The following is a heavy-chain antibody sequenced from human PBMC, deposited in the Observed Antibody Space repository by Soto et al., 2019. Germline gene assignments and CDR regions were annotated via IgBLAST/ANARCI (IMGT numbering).Heavy chain of an antibody. J-gene: IGHJ6*02. CDR3: ARDPRYFDWLSPVYYYYYGMDV. D-gene: IGHD3-9*01. V-gene: IGHV1-46*03. CDR2: INPSGGST. CDR1: GYTFTSYY. Sequence: ASVKVSCKASGYTFTSYYMHWVRQAPGQGLEWMGLINPSGGSTSYAQKFQGRVTMTRDTSTSTVYMELSSLRSEDTAVYYCARDPRYFDWLSPVYYYYYGMDVWGQGTTVTVSS.